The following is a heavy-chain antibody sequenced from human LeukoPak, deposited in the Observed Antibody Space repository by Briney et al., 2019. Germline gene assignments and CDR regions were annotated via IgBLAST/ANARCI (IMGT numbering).Heavy chain of an antibody. V-gene: IGHV3-53*01. J-gene: IGHJ4*02. CDR1: GFTLSSNY. D-gene: IGHD3-9*01. CDR3: ARSSWGYDILTGYSYFDY. Sequence: GGSLGLSCAASGFTLSSNYMSWVRQAPGKGLEWVSVIYSGGSTYYADSVKGRFTISRDNSKNTLYLQMNSLRAEDTALYYCARSSWGYDILTGYSYFDYWGQGTLVTVSS. CDR2: IYSGGST.